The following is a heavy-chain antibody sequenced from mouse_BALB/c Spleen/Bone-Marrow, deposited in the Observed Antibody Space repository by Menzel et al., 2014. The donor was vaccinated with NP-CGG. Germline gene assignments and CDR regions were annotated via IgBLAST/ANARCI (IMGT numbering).Heavy chain of an antibody. Sequence: HWVKQRPEQGLEWIGRIDPANGNTKYDPKFQGKATITADTSSNTAYLQLSSLTSEDTAVYYCARYGNYCYAMDYWGQGTSVTVSS. CDR3: ARYGNYCYAMDY. J-gene: IGHJ4*01. CDR2: IDPANGNT. D-gene: IGHD2-1*01. V-gene: IGHV14-3*02.